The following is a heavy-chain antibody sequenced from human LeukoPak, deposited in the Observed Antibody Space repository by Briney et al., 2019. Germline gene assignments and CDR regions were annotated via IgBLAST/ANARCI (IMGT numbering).Heavy chain of an antibody. V-gene: IGHV4-59*01. CDR3: AREVTYGSGSYYNNDAFDI. J-gene: IGHJ3*02. Sequence: SETLSLTCTVSGGSISSYYWSWIRQPPGKGLEWIGYIYYSGSTNYNPSLKSRVTISVDTSKNQFPLKLSSVTAADTAVYYCAREVTYGSGSYYNNDAFDIWGQGTMVTVSS. CDR1: GGSISSYY. D-gene: IGHD3-10*01. CDR2: IYYSGST.